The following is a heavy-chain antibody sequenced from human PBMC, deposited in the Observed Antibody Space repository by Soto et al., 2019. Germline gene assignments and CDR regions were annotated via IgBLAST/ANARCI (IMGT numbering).Heavy chain of an antibody. CDR3: AREPDYYDSSGYFDY. CDR1: GFTFSSYS. J-gene: IGHJ4*02. Sequence: GGSLRLSCAASGFTFSSYSMNWVRQAPGKGLEWVSSISSSSSYIYYADSVKGRFTISRDNAKNLLYLQMNSLRAEDTALYYCAREPDYYDSSGYFDYWGQGTLVTVSS. V-gene: IGHV3-21*01. CDR2: ISSSSSYI. D-gene: IGHD3-22*01.